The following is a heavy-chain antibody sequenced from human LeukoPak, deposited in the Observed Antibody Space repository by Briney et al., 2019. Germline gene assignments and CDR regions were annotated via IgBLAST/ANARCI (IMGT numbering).Heavy chain of an antibody. D-gene: IGHD3-10*01. Sequence: GASVKVSCKASGYTFTSYYMHWVRQAPGQGLEWMGIINPSGGSTSYAQKFQGRVTMTRDMSTSTVYMELSSLRSEDTAVYYCARDHYGSGSYSSYYYYMDVWGKGTTVTVSS. V-gene: IGHV1-46*01. J-gene: IGHJ6*03. CDR1: GYTFTSYY. CDR2: INPSGGST. CDR3: ARDHYGSGSYSSYYYYMDV.